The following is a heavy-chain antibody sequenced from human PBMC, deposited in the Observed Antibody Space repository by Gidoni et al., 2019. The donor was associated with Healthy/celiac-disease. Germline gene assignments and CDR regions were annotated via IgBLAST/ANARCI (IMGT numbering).Heavy chain of an antibody. CDR3: ARHYDSSGYYTPGAFDI. Sequence: QVQLQESGPGLVKPSQTLSLTCTVSGGSISRGSYYWSWIRQPAGKGLEWIGRIYTSGSTNYNPSLKSRVTISVDTSKNQFSLKLSSVTAADTAVYYCARHYDSSGYYTPGAFDIWGQGTMVTVSS. D-gene: IGHD3-22*01. CDR2: IYTSGST. J-gene: IGHJ3*02. V-gene: IGHV4-61*02. CDR1: GGSISRGSYY.